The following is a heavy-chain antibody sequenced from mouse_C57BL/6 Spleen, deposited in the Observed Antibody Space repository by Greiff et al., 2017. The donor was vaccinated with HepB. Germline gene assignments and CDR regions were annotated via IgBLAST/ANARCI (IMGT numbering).Heavy chain of an antibody. CDR1: GYTFTSYW. CDR3: ARGGTTVVAKDYFDY. CDR2: IDPSDSET. Sequence: QVHVKQPGAELVRPGSSVKLSCKASGYTFTSYWMHWVKQRPIQGLEWIGNIDPSDSETHYNQKFKDKATLTVDKSSSTAYMQLSSLTSEDSAVYYCARGGTTVVAKDYFDYWGQGTTLTVSS. J-gene: IGHJ2*01. D-gene: IGHD1-1*01. V-gene: IGHV1-52*01.